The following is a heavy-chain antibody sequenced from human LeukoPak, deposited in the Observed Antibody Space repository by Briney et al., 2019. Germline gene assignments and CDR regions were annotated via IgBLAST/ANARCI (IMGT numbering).Heavy chain of an antibody. CDR2: IKQDGSEK. V-gene: IGHV3-7*01. CDR3: ARDPVPFDY. Sequence: PGGSLRLSCAASGFTFSDYYMSWIRQAPGKGLEWVANIKQDGSEKYYVDSVKGRFTISRDNAKNSLYLQMNSLRAEDTAVYYCARDPVPFDYWGQGTLVTVSS. D-gene: IGHD4-17*01. J-gene: IGHJ4*02. CDR1: GFTFSDYY.